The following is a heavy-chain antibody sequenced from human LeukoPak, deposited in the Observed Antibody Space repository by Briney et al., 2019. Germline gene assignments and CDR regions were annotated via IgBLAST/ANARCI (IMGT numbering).Heavy chain of an antibody. CDR2: IYYSGST. Sequence: SETLSLTCTVSGGSITSGNYYWGWIRQLPGKGLEWIGSIYYSGSTYYNPSLKSRVTIFIDTSKNQFSLKLLSVTAADTAVYYCARPDQRGYSYGYSAFDIWGQGTMVTVSS. D-gene: IGHD5-18*01. CDR1: GGSITSGNYY. V-gene: IGHV4-39*01. J-gene: IGHJ3*02. CDR3: ARPDQRGYSYGYSAFDI.